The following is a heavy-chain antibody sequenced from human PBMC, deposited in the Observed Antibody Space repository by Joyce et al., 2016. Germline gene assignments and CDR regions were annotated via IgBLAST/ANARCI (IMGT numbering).Heavy chain of an antibody. V-gene: IGHV1-18*04. CDR3: ARSYIVSTPFEY. J-gene: IGHJ4*02. CDR2: ISVYNGKT. CDR1: GYTFITYG. Sequence: QVQLVQSGPEVKKPGASVKVVCKASGYTFITYGINWVRQAPGQGLEWMGWISVYNGKTDYAQNLQGRVTMTTDTSTSTAYMELRSLTSDDTAVYYCARSYIVSTPFEYWGQGTLVPVSS. D-gene: IGHD5/OR15-5a*01.